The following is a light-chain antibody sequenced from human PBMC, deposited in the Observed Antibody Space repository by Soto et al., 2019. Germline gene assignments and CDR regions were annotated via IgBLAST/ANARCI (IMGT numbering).Light chain of an antibody. CDR3: QQYHNWPA. J-gene: IGKJ1*01. Sequence: ETVMTQSPATLSVSPGERATLSCRASQSVFSSLAWYQHKPGQAPRLLIYGAATRATGIPARFSGSGSGTEFTLTISSLQSDDIEVYYCQQYHNWPAFGQWTKLEIK. CDR2: GAA. CDR1: QSVFSS. V-gene: IGKV3-15*01.